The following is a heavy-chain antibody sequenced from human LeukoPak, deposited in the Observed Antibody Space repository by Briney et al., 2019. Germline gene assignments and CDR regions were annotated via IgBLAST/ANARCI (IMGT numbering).Heavy chain of an antibody. D-gene: IGHD3-9*01. CDR2: XXYDGXXX. J-gene: IGHJ4*02. CDR3: AKVYDILTGYPWGYFDY. V-gene: IGHV3-30*18. CDR1: GFTFSSXX. Sequence: GSXXLSCGASGFTFSSXXXXXVRQAPGKGXXXXXXXXYDGXXXXXXDSVKXXFXXXXDXCKNTLYLQMNSLRAEDTAVYYCAKVYDILTGYPWGYFDYWGQGTLVTVSS.